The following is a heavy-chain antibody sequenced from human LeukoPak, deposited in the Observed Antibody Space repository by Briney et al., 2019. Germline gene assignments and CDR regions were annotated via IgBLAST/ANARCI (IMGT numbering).Heavy chain of an antibody. J-gene: IGHJ4*02. CDR3: AREWYYGGF. V-gene: IGHV3-33*01. D-gene: IGHD2/OR15-2a*01. CDR1: GFSLSNFG. CDR2: IWSDGSEK. Sequence: GGSLRLSCAASGFSLSNFGMHWVRQAPGKGLEWVAVIWSDGSEKYYADSVKGRFTISRDNSKNILYLQMNSLRAEDTAVYYCAREWYYGGFWGQGTLVTVSS.